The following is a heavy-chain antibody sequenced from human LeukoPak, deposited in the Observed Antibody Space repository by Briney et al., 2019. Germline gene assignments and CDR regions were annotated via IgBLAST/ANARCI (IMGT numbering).Heavy chain of an antibody. CDR2: IYAGDSDT. Sequence: GESLKISCKCSGYSFTMYWIGWVRQMPGKGLEWMGIIYAGDSDTRYSPSFQGQVTISVDNSISTAYLQWSSLKASDTAMYYCVRPGSGWNNGMDVWGQGTAVTVFS. CDR3: VRPGSGWNNGMDV. V-gene: IGHV5-51*01. J-gene: IGHJ6*02. D-gene: IGHD6-19*01. CDR1: GYSFTMYW.